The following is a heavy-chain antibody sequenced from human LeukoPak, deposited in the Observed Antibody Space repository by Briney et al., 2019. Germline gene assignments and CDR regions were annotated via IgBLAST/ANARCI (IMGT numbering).Heavy chain of an antibody. V-gene: IGHV3-48*04. J-gene: IGHJ4*02. CDR2: ISSTGGTI. Sequence: GGSLRLSCAASGFIFSSYTMNWVRQAPGKGLEWVSYISSTGGTIYYADSVKGRFTISRDNAKNSLYLQMNSLRAEDTAVYYCAREDSYYYGSGSYPFDYWGQGTLVTVSS. CDR3: AREDSYYYGSGSYPFDY. CDR1: GFIFSSYT. D-gene: IGHD3-10*01.